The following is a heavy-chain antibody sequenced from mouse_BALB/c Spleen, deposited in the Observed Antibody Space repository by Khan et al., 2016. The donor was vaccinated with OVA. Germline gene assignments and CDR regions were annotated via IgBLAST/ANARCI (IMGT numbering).Heavy chain of an antibody. CDR1: GYTFTNYW. V-gene: IGHV1-63*02. CDR2: TYPGGGYT. Sequence: QVQLQQSGAELVRPGTSVKLSCKAAGYTFTNYWIGWVKQRPGHGLEWIGGTYPGGGYTNYNEKFKGKATLTADTSSSTAYMQLSGLTSEDSAIYYCARGGAARATWDDLDYWGQGTTLTVSS. J-gene: IGHJ2*01. CDR3: ARGGAARATWDDLDY. D-gene: IGHD3-1*01.